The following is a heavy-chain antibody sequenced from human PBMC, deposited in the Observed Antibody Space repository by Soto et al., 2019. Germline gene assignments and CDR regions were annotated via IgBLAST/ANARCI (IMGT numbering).Heavy chain of an antibody. Sequence: GGSLRLSCTASGFTFGDYAMSWFRQAPGKGPEWVGFIRSKAYGGTTEYAASVKGRFTISRDDSKSIAYLQMNSLKTEDTAVYYCTRIGVEQWLGPDDYWGQGTLVTVSS. CDR3: TRIGVEQWLGPDDY. CDR1: GFTFGDYA. D-gene: IGHD6-19*01. J-gene: IGHJ4*02. V-gene: IGHV3-49*03. CDR2: IRSKAYGGTT.